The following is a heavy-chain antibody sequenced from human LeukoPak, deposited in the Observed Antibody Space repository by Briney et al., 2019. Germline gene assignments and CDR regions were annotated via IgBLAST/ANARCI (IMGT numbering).Heavy chain of an antibody. D-gene: IGHD5-24*01. CDR3: ASGAMAGDGSPVDY. J-gene: IGHJ4*02. CDR2: IIPIFGTA. V-gene: IGHV1-69*05. Sequence: SVKVSCKASGGTFSSYAISWVRQAPGQGLEWMGGIIPIFGTANYAQKFQGRVTITTDESTSTAYMELSSLRSEDTAVYYCASGAMAGDGSPVDYWGQGTLVTVSS. CDR1: GGTFSSYA.